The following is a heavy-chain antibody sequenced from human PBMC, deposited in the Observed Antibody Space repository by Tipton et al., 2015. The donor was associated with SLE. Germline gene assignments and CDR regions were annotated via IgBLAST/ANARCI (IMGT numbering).Heavy chain of an antibody. V-gene: IGHV4-59*08. Sequence: TLSLTCTVSGGSISSYYWSWIRQPPGKGLEWIGYIYYSGSTNYNPSLKSRVTISVDTSKNQFSLKPSSVTAADTAVYYCARQSYPGLVVYAHNWFDPWGQGTLVTASS. D-gene: IGHD2-8*02. CDR3: ARQSYPGLVVYAHNWFDP. CDR1: GGSISSYY. J-gene: IGHJ5*02. CDR2: IYYSGST.